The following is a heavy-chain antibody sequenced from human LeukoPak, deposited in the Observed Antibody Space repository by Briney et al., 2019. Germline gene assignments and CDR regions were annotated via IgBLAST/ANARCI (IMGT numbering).Heavy chain of an antibody. V-gene: IGHV3-9*01. D-gene: IGHD3-16*01. CDR3: ARDNDSRDPPHFDY. Sequence: GGSLRLSCAASGFTFDDYAMHWVRQAPGKGLEWVSDIIWNGGRTGYADSVKGRFTISRDNAKNSLYLQMNNLRSEDTAVYYCARDNDSRDPPHFDYWGQGTLVTVSS. J-gene: IGHJ4*02. CDR2: IIWNGGRT. CDR1: GFTFDDYA.